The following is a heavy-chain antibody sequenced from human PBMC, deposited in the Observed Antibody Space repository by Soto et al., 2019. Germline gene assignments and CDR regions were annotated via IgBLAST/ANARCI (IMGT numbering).Heavy chain of an antibody. V-gene: IGHV1-2*02. Sequence: QVQLVQSGAEVKKPGASVKVSCQASGYTFTAFDMNWVRQAPGQGLEWMGWVNPNTGLTKYAQKFRDRVTMTRDTSINTAYMELSGLTSDDTAVYYCTTLRLDPWGQGTLVTVSS. CDR2: VNPNTGLT. D-gene: IGHD6-25*01. CDR1: GYTFTAFD. J-gene: IGHJ5*02. CDR3: TTLRLDP.